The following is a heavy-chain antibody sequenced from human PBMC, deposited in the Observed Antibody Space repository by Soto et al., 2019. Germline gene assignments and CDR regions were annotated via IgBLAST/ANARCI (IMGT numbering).Heavy chain of an antibody. CDR2: IYPGDSDT. D-gene: IGHD6-19*01. CDR1: GYSFTSYW. V-gene: IGHV5-51*01. CDR3: ARQPLAVAGPFPSTFDY. J-gene: IGHJ4*02. Sequence: PGESLKISCKGPGYSFTSYWIGWVRQMPGKGLEWMGIIYPGDSDTRYSPSFQGQVTISADKSISTAYLQWSSLKASDTAMYYCARQPLAVAGPFPSTFDYWGQGTLVTVSS.